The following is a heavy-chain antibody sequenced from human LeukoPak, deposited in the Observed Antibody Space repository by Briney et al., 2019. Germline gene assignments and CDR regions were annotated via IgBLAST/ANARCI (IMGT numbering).Heavy chain of an antibody. Sequence: GGSLRLSCAASGFTFSSYSMNWVRQAPGKGLEWVSSISSSSSYIYYADSLKGRFTISRDNAKNSLYLQMNSLRAEDTAVYYCARTYGSGSYGDYWGQGTLVTVSS. CDR1: GFTFSSYS. CDR2: ISSSSSYI. D-gene: IGHD3-10*01. CDR3: ARTYGSGSYGDY. V-gene: IGHV3-21*04. J-gene: IGHJ4*02.